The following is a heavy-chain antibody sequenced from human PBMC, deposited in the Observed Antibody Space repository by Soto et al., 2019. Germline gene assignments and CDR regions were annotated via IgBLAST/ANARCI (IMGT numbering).Heavy chain of an antibody. CDR2: AYYSGDT. Sequence: QVQLQESGPGLVKASETLSLTCSVSGGSISRYYWSWIRQPPGKGLEWIGYAYYSGDTGYNPSLKSRVTMAVDTSKNQVSLKLSSVIAADTAVYYCARDRSTYGGGGTGEVKENWFDPWGQGALVTVSS. CDR3: ARDRSTYGGGGTGEVKENWFDP. D-gene: IGHD2-8*01. CDR1: GGSISRYY. J-gene: IGHJ5*02. V-gene: IGHV4-59*01.